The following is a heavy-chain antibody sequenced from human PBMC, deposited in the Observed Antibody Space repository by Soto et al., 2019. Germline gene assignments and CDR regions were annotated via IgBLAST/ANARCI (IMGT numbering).Heavy chain of an antibody. CDR3: ATRSPAFHY. V-gene: IGHV1-18*01. CDR1: GYTFTSFG. CDR2: ITTDKGKT. Sequence: QVQLVQSGPEVKKPGASVKVSWKPSGYTFTSFGISWVRQAPGQGLEWMGWITTDKGKTNYAQKFQGRVTMTTDTATSTADMELRSLRSDDTAVYYCATRSPAFHYWGQGTLVTVSS. J-gene: IGHJ4*02.